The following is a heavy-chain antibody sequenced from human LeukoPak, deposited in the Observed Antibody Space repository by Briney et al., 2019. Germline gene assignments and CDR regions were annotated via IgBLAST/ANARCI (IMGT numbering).Heavy chain of an antibody. CDR2: ISGSGGST. CDR1: GFTFSSYG. J-gene: IGHJ4*02. V-gene: IGHV3-23*01. CDR3: ARTTTGYSSGRFPGWPVDY. D-gene: IGHD6-19*01. Sequence: GGSLRLSCAASGFTFSSYGMSWVRQAPGKGLECVSSISGSGGSTNHADSVKGRFTISRDNSKNTLYLQMNSLRAEDTAVYYCARTTTGYSSGRFPGWPVDYWGQGTLVTVSS.